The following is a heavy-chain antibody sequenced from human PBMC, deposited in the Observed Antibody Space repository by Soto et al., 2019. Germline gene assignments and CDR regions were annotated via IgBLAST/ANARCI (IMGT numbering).Heavy chain of an antibody. D-gene: IGHD2-2*01. J-gene: IGHJ6*03. Sequence: EVQLVESGGGLVQPGRSLRLSCAASGFTFDDYAMHWVRQAPGKGLAWVSGISWNSCSIGYADSVKGRFTISRDKAKNSLYLQMNSLRAEYTALYYCAKEGDRGWYKLLFRDDYYYMDVGGKGTTVTVSS. CDR3: AKEGDRGWYKLLFRDDYYYMDV. CDR1: GFTFDDYA. CDR2: ISWNSCSI. V-gene: IGHV3-9*01.